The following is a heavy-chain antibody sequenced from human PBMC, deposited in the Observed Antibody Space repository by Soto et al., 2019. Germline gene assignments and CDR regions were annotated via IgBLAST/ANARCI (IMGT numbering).Heavy chain of an antibody. CDR1: GFTFSSYS. CDR2: ISSSSSTI. CDR3: ARDHTSGGPGSYYYFDY. V-gene: IGHV3-48*02. Sequence: GGSLRLSCAASGFTFSSYSMNWVRQAPGKGLEWVSYISSSSSTIYYADSVKGRFTISRDNAKNSLYLQMNSLRDEDTAVYYCARDHTSGGPGSYYYFDYWGQGTLVTVSS. D-gene: IGHD3-10*01. J-gene: IGHJ4*02.